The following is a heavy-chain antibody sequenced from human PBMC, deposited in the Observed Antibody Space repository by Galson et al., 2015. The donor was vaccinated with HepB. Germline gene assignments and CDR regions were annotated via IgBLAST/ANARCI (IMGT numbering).Heavy chain of an antibody. J-gene: IGHJ4*02. CDR1: GGSFSGYY. D-gene: IGHD2-2*02. V-gene: IGHV4-34*01. CDR2: INHSGST. Sequence: ETLSLTCAVDGGSFSGYYWSWIRQPPGKGLEWIGEINHSGSTNYNPSLKSRVTISVDTSKNQFSLKLSPVTAADTAVYYCARLRGTYIVVVPAAIAYFDYWGQGTLVTVSS. CDR3: ARLRGTYIVVVPAAIAYFDY.